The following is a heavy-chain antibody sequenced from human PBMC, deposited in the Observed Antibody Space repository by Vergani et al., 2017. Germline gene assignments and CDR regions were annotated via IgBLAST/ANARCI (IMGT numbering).Heavy chain of an antibody. CDR1: GFTFSSSS. V-gene: IGHV3-48*01. CDR3: LVASPVNY. Sequence: VQLVESGGGVVQPGGSLRLSCAASGFTFSSSSMNWVRQAPGKGLEWVSYISSSSSTIYYADSVKGRFTISRDNAKNSLYLQMNSLRAEDTAVYYCLVASPVNYWGQGTLVTVSS. D-gene: IGHD2-15*01. J-gene: IGHJ4*02. CDR2: ISSSSSTI.